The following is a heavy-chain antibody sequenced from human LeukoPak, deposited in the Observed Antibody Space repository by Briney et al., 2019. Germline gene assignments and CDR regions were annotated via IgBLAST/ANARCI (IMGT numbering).Heavy chain of an antibody. Sequence: SETLSLTCTVSGASISSYYWSWIRQPAGNGLEWIGRIHISVTTNYNPSLQSRVTMSLDTSKNQFSLNLSSVTAADTAVYYCARGSDRRNLDYWGQGTLVTVSS. CDR1: GASISSYY. CDR3: ARGSDRRNLDY. D-gene: IGHD6-19*01. V-gene: IGHV4-4*07. J-gene: IGHJ4*02. CDR2: IHISVTT.